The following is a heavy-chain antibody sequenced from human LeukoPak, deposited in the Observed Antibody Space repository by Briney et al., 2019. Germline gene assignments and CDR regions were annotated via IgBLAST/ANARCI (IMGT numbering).Heavy chain of an antibody. D-gene: IGHD3-9*01. CDR3: ASNFYDILTGARYDAFDI. CDR1: VYTFTSYG. V-gene: IGHV1-18*01. Sequence: ASVKVSCKASVYTFTSYGISWVRQAPGQGLEWMGWISAYNGNTNCAQKLQGRVTMTTDTSTSTAYMELRSLRSDDTAVYYGASNFYDILTGARYDAFDIWGQGTMVTVSS. J-gene: IGHJ3*02. CDR2: ISAYNGNT.